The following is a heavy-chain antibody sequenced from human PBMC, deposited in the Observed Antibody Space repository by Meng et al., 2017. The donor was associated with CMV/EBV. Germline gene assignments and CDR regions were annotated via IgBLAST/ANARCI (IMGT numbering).Heavy chain of an antibody. CDR1: GYTFTSYD. CDR3: ARGTWGVDWFDP. V-gene: IGHV1-8*01. Sequence: GESLKISCKASGYTFTSYDINWVRQAAGQGLEWMGWMNPNSGNTGYAQKFQVRVTMTRNTSISTAYMELSSLRSEDTAVYYCARGTWGVDWFDPWGQGTLVTVSS. D-gene: IGHD3-16*01. CDR2: MNPNSGNT. J-gene: IGHJ5*02.